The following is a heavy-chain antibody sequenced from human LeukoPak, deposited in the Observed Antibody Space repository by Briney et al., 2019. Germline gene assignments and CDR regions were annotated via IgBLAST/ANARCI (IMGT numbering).Heavy chain of an antibody. CDR2: IIPIFGTA. Sequence: SVKVSCKASGSTFSSYAISWVRQAPGQGLEWMGGIIPIFGTANYAQKFQGRVTITTDESTSTAYMELSSLRSEDTAVYYCARNFGGRDGYNFFGYWGQGTLVTVSS. J-gene: IGHJ4*02. D-gene: IGHD5-24*01. CDR1: GSTFSSYA. CDR3: ARNFGGRDGYNFFGY. V-gene: IGHV1-69*05.